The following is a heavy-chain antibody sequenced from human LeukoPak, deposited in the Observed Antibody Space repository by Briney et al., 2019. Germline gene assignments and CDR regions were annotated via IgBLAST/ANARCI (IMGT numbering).Heavy chain of an antibody. CDR2: LDPEDGET. Sequence: ASVKVSCKVSGYTLTELSMHWVRQAPGKGLEWMGGLDPEDGETIYAQKFQGRVTMTEDTSTDTAYMELSSLRSGDTAVYYCATVTTMVRGVITPFDYWGQGTLVTVSS. CDR1: GYTLTELS. J-gene: IGHJ4*02. D-gene: IGHD3-10*01. V-gene: IGHV1-24*01. CDR3: ATVTTMVRGVITPFDY.